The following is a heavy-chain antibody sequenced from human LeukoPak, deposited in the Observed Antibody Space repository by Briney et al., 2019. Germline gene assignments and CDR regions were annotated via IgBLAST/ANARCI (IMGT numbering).Heavy chain of an antibody. J-gene: IGHJ6*03. CDR2: INHSGTT. Sequence: SETLSLTCTVSGASISSSSYYWGWIRQPPGKGLEWIGEINHSGTTDYNPSLQSRVTISLDTSKNQFSLKVTSVTAADTAVYYCARVRLPPYYYYFYYMDVWGTGTTVTVSS. D-gene: IGHD5-18*01. CDR3: ARVRLPPYYYYFYYMDV. V-gene: IGHV4-39*07. CDR1: GASISSSSYY.